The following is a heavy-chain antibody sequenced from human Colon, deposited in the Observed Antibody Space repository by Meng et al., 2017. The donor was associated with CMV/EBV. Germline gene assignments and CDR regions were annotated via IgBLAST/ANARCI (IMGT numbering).Heavy chain of an antibody. CDR1: GFTFSSYT. J-gene: IGHJ5*02. V-gene: IGHV3-66*02. D-gene: IGHD2-2*01. Sequence: GGSLRLSCAASGFTFSSYTMNWVRQAPGKGLEWVSVIYAGGTTLYADSVRGRFNISRGDSKNTLYLQMNNLKPEDTSVYYCARLSGAIWGWFAPWGQGTLVTVSS. CDR2: IYAGGTT. CDR3: ARLSGAIWGWFAP.